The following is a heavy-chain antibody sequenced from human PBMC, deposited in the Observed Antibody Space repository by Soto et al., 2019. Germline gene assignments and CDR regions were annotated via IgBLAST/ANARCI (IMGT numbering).Heavy chain of an antibody. V-gene: IGHV4-30-4*01. Sequence: SETLSLTCSVSGDSISNLDYFWAWIRQPPGQALECIGYIYKSATTCYNPSFESRVAISVDTSKSQFSLNVTSVTAADTAVYFCARGRYCLTGRCFPNWFDSWGQGALVT. CDR2: IYKSATT. D-gene: IGHD7-27*01. CDR3: ARGRYCLTGRCFPNWFDS. J-gene: IGHJ5*01. CDR1: GDSISNLDYF.